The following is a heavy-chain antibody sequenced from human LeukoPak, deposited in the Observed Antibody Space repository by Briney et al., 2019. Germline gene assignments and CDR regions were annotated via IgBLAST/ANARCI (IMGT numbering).Heavy chain of an antibody. V-gene: IGHV1-8*01. Sequence: ASVKLSCKASGYTFSNYDINWVRQATGQGLEWMGYMNPNSGHTVYAQKFQGRATMTRDTSISTAYMELSSLRFDDTAVYYCARVPRESNSHWGQGTLVTVSS. CDR3: ARVPRESNSH. J-gene: IGHJ4*02. D-gene: IGHD1-1*01. CDR2: MNPNSGHT. CDR1: GYTFSNYD.